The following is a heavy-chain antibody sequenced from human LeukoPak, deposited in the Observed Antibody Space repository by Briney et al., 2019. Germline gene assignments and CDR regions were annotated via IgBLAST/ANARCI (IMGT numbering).Heavy chain of an antibody. D-gene: IGHD6-19*01. V-gene: IGHV3-64*01. Sequence: GGSLRLSCAASGFTFSSYAMHWVRQAPGKGLECVSAISSNGDNIYYAKSVKGRFTISRDNSKNTLYLQMNSLRAEDTAVYYCAKGSYSSGWYESDYWGQGTLVTVSS. J-gene: IGHJ4*02. CDR3: AKGSYSSGWYESDY. CDR1: GFTFSSYA. CDR2: ISSNGDNI.